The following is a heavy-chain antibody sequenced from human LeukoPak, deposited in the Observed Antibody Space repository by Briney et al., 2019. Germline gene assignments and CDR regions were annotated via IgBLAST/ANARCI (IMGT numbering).Heavy chain of an antibody. CDR2: INPNTGGT. D-gene: IGHD2-8*01. V-gene: IGHV1-2*02. Sequence: ASVKVSCKASEYTFNGYFMHWVRQAPGQGLEWMGWINPNTGGTYYAQKFQGRVTVTRDTSISTVYMELNRLTSDDTAVYYCAIYCPNAVCYKTNYMDVWGKGTTVTVSS. CDR1: EYTFNGYF. J-gene: IGHJ6*03. CDR3: AIYCPNAVCYKTNYMDV.